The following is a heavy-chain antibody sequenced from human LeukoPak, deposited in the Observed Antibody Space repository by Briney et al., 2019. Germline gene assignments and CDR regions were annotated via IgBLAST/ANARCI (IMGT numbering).Heavy chain of an antibody. Sequence: SEALSLTCAVYGGPFSGYYWSWIRQPPGKGLEWIGEINHSGSTNYNPSLKSRVTISVDTSKNQFSLKLSSVTAADTAVYYCARHGKQQLVRRGPFSYFDYWGQGTLVTVSS. CDR1: GGPFSGYY. CDR3: ARHGKQQLVRRGPFSYFDY. J-gene: IGHJ4*02. CDR2: INHSGST. V-gene: IGHV4-34*01. D-gene: IGHD6-13*01.